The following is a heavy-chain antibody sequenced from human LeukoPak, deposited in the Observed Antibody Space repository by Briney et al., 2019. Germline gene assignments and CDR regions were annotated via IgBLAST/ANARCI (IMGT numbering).Heavy chain of an antibody. V-gene: IGHV4-59*01. CDR1: GGSISSYY. CDR3: ARDAYGGNSKHFDY. Sequence: PSETLSLTCTVSGGSISSYYWSWIRQPPGKGLEWIGYIYYSGSTNYNPSPKSRVTISVDTSKNQFSLKLSSVTAADTAVYYCARDAYGGNSKHFDYWGQGTLVTVSS. J-gene: IGHJ4*02. D-gene: IGHD4-17*01. CDR2: IYYSGST.